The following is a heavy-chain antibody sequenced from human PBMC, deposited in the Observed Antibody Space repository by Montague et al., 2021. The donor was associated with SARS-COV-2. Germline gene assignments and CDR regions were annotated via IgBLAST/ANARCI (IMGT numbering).Heavy chain of an antibody. Sequence: SETLSLTCAVYGGSFSGCYWSWIRQPPEKGLEWIGEINQSGRTNNNPSLKSRVIISVGTSKNQFSLKLSSVTAADTAVYYCAWRGSSVWGVTVSAELDYWGQGILAIVSS. J-gene: IGHJ4*02. V-gene: IGHV4-34*01. CDR3: AWRGSSVWGVTVSAELDY. CDR1: GGSFSGCY. D-gene: IGHD3-10*01. CDR2: INQSGRT.